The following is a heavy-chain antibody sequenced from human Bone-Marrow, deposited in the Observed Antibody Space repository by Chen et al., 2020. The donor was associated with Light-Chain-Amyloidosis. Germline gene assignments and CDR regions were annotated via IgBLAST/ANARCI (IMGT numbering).Heavy chain of an antibody. V-gene: IGHV1-2*02. Sequence: QGPLVQSGAEVKKPGPSVRVLCRASGHSLNCCSIHWVRQAPGQGLEWRGWISASSGGTDYTQKFQGRVTMTRDTSITTAYMELRSLRFDDTAIYYCAKSRQQWLVRDAFDIWGQGTMLTVSS. CDR2: ISASSGGT. CDR3: AKSRQQWLVRDAFDI. J-gene: IGHJ3*02. D-gene: IGHD6-19*01. CDR1: GHSLNCCS.